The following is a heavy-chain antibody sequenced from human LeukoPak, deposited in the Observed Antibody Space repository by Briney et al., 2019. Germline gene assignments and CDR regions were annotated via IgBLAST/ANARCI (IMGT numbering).Heavy chain of an antibody. CDR1: GFTFSSYA. D-gene: IGHD6-6*01. J-gene: IGHJ6*02. CDR3: ARDGLQLVGYYGMDV. CDR2: ISYDGSNK. Sequence: GGSLRLSCAASGFTFSSYAMHWVRQAPGKGLEWVAVISYDGSNKYYADSVKGRFTISRDNSKNTLYLQMNSLRAENTAVYYCARDGLQLVGYYGMDVWGQGTTVTVSS. V-gene: IGHV3-30-3*01.